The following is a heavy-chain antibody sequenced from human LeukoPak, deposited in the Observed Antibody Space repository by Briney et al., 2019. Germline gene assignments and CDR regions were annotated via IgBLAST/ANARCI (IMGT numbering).Heavy chain of an antibody. D-gene: IGHD6-6*01. CDR3: ANREGSSSGFDY. Sequence: SETLSLTCAVYGVSFSGYYWSWIRQPPGKGLEWIGEINHSGSTNYSPSLKSRVAISVDTSKNQFSLKLSSVTAADTAVYYCANREGSSSGFDYWGQGTLVTVSS. CDR1: GVSFSGYY. CDR2: INHSGST. J-gene: IGHJ4*02. V-gene: IGHV4-34*01.